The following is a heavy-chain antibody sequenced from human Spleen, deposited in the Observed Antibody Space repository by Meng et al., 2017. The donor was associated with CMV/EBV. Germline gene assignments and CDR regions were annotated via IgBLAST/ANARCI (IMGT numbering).Heavy chain of an antibody. CDR1: GGTFSSYA. D-gene: IGHD1-7*01. V-gene: IGHV1-69*05. CDR2: ISPIFGTA. J-gene: IGHJ4*02. Sequence: SCKASGGTFSSYAISWVRQAPGQGLEWMGGISPIFGTANYAQKFQGRVTITTDESTSTAYMELSSLRSEDTAVYYCARGPYNWNYDYWGQGTLVTVSS. CDR3: ARGPYNWNYDY.